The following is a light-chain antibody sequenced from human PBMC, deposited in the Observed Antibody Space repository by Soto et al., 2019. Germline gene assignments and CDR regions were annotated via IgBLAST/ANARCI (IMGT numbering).Light chain of an antibody. CDR1: ESISTW. V-gene: IGKV1-5*03. J-gene: IGKJ1*01. Sequence: GYRGTITCRASESISTWLAWYQQKPGKAPKLLIYGASSLESGVPPRFSGDGSGTEFTLTISSLQRDDFGTYYCQQYSRLWSFGQGTKVDIK. CDR2: GAS. CDR3: QQYSRLWS.